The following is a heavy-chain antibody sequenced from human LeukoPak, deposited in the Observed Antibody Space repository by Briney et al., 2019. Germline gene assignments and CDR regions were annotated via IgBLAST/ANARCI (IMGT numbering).Heavy chain of an antibody. V-gene: IGHV4-38-2*02. CDR3: ARGGPYCTNGVCRTYYFDY. CDR1: GYSISSGYY. Sequence: SETLSLTCTVSGYSISSGYYWGWIRQPPGKGLEWSGSIYHSGSTYYNPSLKSRVTISVDTSKNQFSLKLSSVTAADTAVYYCARGGPYCTNGVCRTYYFDYWGQGTLVTVSS. CDR2: IYHSGST. D-gene: IGHD2-8*01. J-gene: IGHJ4*02.